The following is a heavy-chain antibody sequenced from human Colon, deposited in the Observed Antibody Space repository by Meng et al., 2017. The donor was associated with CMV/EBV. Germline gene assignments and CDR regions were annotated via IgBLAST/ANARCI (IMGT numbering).Heavy chain of an antibody. J-gene: IGHJ5*02. V-gene: IGHV3-74*01. CDR1: FRTSW. Sequence: FRTSWIHWGRQAPGKGLVWVSRIKSDGSSISYADFVKGRFTISRDNSNNMLYLQMNSLKPEDTSLYYCAKVNTEYCSSVSCPKGGFDPWGQGTLVTVSS. D-gene: IGHD2-2*01. CDR3: AKVNTEYCSSVSCPKGGFDP. CDR2: IKSDGSSI.